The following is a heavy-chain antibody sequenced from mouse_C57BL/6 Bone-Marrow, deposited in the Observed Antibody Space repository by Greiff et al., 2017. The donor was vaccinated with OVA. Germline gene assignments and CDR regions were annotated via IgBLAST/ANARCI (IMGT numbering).Heavy chain of an antibody. CDR2: INPSSGYT. V-gene: IGHV1-7*01. CDR1: GYTFTSYW. D-gene: IGHD2-1*01. J-gene: IGHJ4*01. Sequence: QVQLQQSGPELAKPGASVKLSCKASGYTFTSYWMHWVKQRPGQGLEWIGYINPSSGYTNYNQKFKDKATLTADKSSSTAYMQLSSLTYEDSAVYYCAVYYGNYQKYAMDYWGQGTSVTVSS. CDR3: AVYYGNYQKYAMDY.